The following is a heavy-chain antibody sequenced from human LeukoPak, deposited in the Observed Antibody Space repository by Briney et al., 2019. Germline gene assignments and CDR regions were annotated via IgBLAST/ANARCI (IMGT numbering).Heavy chain of an antibody. CDR2: ISTYNGNT. CDR3: ARDNSVGETAWWFDP. D-gene: IGHD1-26*01. V-gene: IGHV1-18*01. Sequence: LRASVKVSCKASGYTFTTYAISWVRQAPGQGLEWMGWISTYNGNTNYAQKFQGRLTMTRDMFTSTDYMELTSLTSDDTAVYYCARDNSVGETAWWFDPWGQGTLVTVSS. J-gene: IGHJ5*02. CDR1: GYTFTTYA.